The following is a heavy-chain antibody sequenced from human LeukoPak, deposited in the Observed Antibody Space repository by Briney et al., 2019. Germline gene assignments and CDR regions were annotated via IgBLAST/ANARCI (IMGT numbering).Heavy chain of an antibody. Sequence: SCAASGFTFSSYAMHWGRQAPGQGLEWMGWINPNSGGTNYAQKFQGRVTMTRDTSISTAYMELSRLRSDDTAVYYCARAIAPAMVPLLGYWGQGTLVTVSS. D-gene: IGHD5-18*01. V-gene: IGHV1-2*02. CDR2: INPNSGGT. CDR1: GFTFSSYA. CDR3: ARAIAPAMVPLLGY. J-gene: IGHJ4*02.